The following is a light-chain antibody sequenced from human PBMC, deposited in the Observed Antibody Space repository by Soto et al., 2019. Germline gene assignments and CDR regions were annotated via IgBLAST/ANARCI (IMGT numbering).Light chain of an antibody. Sequence: QSALAQPSSVSGSPGQSITISCTGTSTDVGGYNYVSWYQHHSGKAPKLLIYEVTNRPSGISDRFSGSKSVNTASLTISGLQAEDKSDYYCGSYPSTDTPFVFGTGTKLTVL. J-gene: IGLJ1*01. CDR3: GSYPSTDTPFV. CDR1: STDVGGYNY. CDR2: EVT. V-gene: IGLV2-14*01.